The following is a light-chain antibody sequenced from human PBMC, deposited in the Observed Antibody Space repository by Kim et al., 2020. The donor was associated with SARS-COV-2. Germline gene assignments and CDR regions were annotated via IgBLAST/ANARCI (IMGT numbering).Light chain of an antibody. CDR1: QSVGVK. Sequence: VSPEGTATLSCRASQSVGVKLAWYQQRLGQAPRLLIYDASTRAPGIPAKFSGSGSGAEFTLTISSLQSEDFAIYFCQQYNNFPKSFGQGTKVDIK. V-gene: IGKV3-15*01. CDR2: DAS. CDR3: QQYNNFPKS. J-gene: IGKJ1*01.